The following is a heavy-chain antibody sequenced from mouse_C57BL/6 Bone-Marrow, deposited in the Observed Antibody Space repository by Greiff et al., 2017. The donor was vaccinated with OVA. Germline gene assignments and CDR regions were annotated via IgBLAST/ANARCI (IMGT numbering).Heavy chain of an antibody. CDR2: INPNYGTT. CDR1: GYSFTDYN. Sequence: EVKLVESGPELVKPGASVKISCKASGYSFTDYNMNWVKQSNGKSLEWIGVINPNYGTTSYNQKFKGKATLTVDQSSSTAYMQLNSLTSEDSAVYYCARWGYYGNYDPFAYWGQGTLVTVSA. V-gene: IGHV1-39*01. CDR3: ARWGYYGNYDPFAY. D-gene: IGHD2-1*01. J-gene: IGHJ3*01.